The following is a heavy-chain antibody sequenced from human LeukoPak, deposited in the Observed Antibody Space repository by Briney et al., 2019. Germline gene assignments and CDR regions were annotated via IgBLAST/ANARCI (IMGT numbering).Heavy chain of an antibody. J-gene: IGHJ4*02. V-gene: IGHV3-23*01. CDR1: GITLSNYG. CDR2: ISERGGST. D-gene: IGHD3-10*01. Sequence: GGSLRLSCVVSGITLSNYGMSWVRQAPGKGLEWVSGISERGGSTNYADSAKGRFIISRDTSKNTVYLQMNSLRVEDTAVYFCAKRGIVIRAVIIIGFHKEAYYFDYWGQGILVTVSS. CDR3: AKRGIVIRAVIIIGFHKEAYYFDY.